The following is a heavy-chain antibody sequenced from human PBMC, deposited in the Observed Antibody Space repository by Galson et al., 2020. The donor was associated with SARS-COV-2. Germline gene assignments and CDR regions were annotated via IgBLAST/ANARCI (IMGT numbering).Heavy chain of an antibody. CDR1: GFTFSDYY. V-gene: IGHV3-11*01. D-gene: IGHD5-18*01. CDR3: ASYGRLDTAMVRGFDY. Sequence: GGSLRLSCAASGFTFSDYYMSWIRQAPGKGLEWVSYISSSGSTIYYADSVKGRFTISRDNAKNSLYLQMNSLRAEDTAVYYCASYGRLDTAMVRGFDYWGQGTLVTVSS. J-gene: IGHJ4*02. CDR2: ISSSGSTI.